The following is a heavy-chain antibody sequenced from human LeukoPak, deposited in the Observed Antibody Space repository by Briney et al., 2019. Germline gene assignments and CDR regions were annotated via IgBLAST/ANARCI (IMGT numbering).Heavy chain of an antibody. CDR2: INPNSGGT. CDR3: AREGCSSTSCLGIWFDP. J-gene: IGHJ5*02. V-gene: IGHV1-2*02. D-gene: IGHD2-2*01. CDR1: GYTFTGYY. Sequence: ASVKVSCKASGYTFTGYYMHWVRQAPGQGLEWMGWINPNSGGTNYAQKFQGRVTMARDTSISTAYMELSRLRSDDTAVYYCAREGCSSTSCLGIWFDPWGQGTLVTVSS.